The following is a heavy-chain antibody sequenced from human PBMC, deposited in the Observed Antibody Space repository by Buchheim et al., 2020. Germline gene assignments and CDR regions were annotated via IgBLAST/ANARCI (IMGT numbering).Heavy chain of an antibody. V-gene: IGHV3-7*01. CDR2: IKQDGSEK. CDR1: GFTFSSYW. Sequence: EVQLVESGGGLVQPGGSLRLSCAASGFTFSSYWMSWVRQAPGKGLEWVANIKQDGSEKYYVDSVKGRFTISRDNAKNSLYLQMNSLRAEDTAVYYCARESPIAVAGYYYYYGMDVWGQGTT. D-gene: IGHD6-19*01. CDR3: ARESPIAVAGYYYYYGMDV. J-gene: IGHJ6*02.